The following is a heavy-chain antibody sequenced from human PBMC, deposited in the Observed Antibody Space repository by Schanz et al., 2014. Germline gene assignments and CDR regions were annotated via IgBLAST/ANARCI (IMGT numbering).Heavy chain of an antibody. CDR1: GFTFKNYG. CDR2: IPFDASNK. J-gene: IGHJ6*02. D-gene: IGHD2-15*01. Sequence: QLQLVESGGGVVQPGGSLKLSCVASGFTFKNYGIHWVRQALGKGLEWLTFIPFDASNKYYADSVKGRFTISRDNSKNTVYLQMDSLSTEDTAVYYCAKRLGALPAATNYYFYAMDAWGQGTTVTVSS. V-gene: IGHV3-30*02. CDR3: AKRLGALPAATNYYFYAMDA.